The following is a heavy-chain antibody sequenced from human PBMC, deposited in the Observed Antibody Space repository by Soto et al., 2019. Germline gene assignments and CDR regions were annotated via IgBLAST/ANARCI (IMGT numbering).Heavy chain of an antibody. V-gene: IGHV4-4*07. CDR1: GASISGFY. CDR3: VRDGTKTLRDWFDP. J-gene: IGHJ5*02. CDR2: IYATGTT. Sequence: LPETLSLTCTVSGASISGFYWSWIRKSAGKGLEWIGRIYATGTTDYNPSLKSRVMMSVDTSKKQFSLKLRSVTAADTAVYYCVRDGTKTLRDWFDPWGQGISVTVSS. D-gene: IGHD1-1*01.